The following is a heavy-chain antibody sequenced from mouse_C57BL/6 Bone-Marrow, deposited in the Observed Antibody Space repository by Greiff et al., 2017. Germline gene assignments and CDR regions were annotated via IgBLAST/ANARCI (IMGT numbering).Heavy chain of an antibody. CDR2: FYPGSGSI. CDR3: ARHEEEYGNYGAWFAY. J-gene: IGHJ3*01. Sequence: VQLQQSGAELVKPGASVKLSCKASGYTFTEYTIHWVKQRSGQGLEWIGWFYPGSGSIKYNEKFKDKATLTADKSSSTVYMELSRLTSEDSAVYSCARHEEEYGNYGAWFAYWGQGTLVTVSA. V-gene: IGHV1-62-2*01. D-gene: IGHD2-1*01. CDR1: GYTFTEYT.